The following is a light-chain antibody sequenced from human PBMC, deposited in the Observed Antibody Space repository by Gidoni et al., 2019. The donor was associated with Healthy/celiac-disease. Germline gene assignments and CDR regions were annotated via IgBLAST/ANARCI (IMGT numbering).Light chain of an antibody. V-gene: IGLV6-57*02. CDR2: GDN. Sequence: NFMLTQPHSVSESPGKTGTISCTGSSGSIASNYVQWYQHRPGSAPTTVLYGDNHRPSGVPDRFSGSIDRSSNSASLTSSGLKTEDEAYYYCQSYDSSNRDVVFGGGTKPTVL. CDR1: SGSIASNY. CDR3: QSYDSSNRDVV. J-gene: IGLJ2*01.